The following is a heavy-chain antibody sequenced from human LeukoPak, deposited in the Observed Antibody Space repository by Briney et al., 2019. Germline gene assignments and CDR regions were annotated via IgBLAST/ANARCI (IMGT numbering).Heavy chain of an antibody. Sequence: GGSLRLSCAASGFTFSSYGMSWVRQAPGKGLEWVSAISGSGGSTYYADSVKGRFTISRDNSKNTLYLQMNSLRAEDTAVYYCASTGGDLWFGELSPYYFDYWGQGTLVTVSS. CDR3: ASTGGDLWFGELSPYYFDY. CDR2: ISGSGGST. D-gene: IGHD3-10*01. CDR1: GFTFSSYG. J-gene: IGHJ4*02. V-gene: IGHV3-23*01.